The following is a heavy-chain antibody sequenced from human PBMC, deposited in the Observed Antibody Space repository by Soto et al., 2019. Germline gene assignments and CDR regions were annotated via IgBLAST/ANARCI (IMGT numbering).Heavy chain of an antibody. J-gene: IGHJ6*02. V-gene: IGHV1-69*12. Sequence: QVHLVQSGAEVKKPGSSVKVSCKASGDTFSSFAISWVRQAPGQGLEWMGGIIPIFRTPDYAPKFQGRVTINVDESTNPAYMELRSLTSEATAVYYCARDKARQQLGGNYYYALDVWGQGTTVIVSS. CDR3: ARDKARQQLGGNYYYALDV. D-gene: IGHD3-3*02. CDR2: IIPIFRTP. CDR1: GDTFSSFA.